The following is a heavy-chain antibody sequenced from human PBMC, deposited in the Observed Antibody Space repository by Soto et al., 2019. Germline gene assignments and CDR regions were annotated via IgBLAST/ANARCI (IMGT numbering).Heavy chain of an antibody. D-gene: IGHD6-19*01. CDR1: GGSISSSSYY. CDR3: ARHEAPSGWYFDY. Sequence: QLQLQESGPGLVKPSETLSLTCTVSGGSISSSSYYWGWIRQPPGKGLEWIGSIYYSGSTYYNPSLKSPPXXAXDXHKTQCPRKLSSVTAADTAVYYCARHEAPSGWYFDYWGQGTLVTVSS. V-gene: IGHV4-39*01. CDR2: IYYSGST. J-gene: IGHJ4*02.